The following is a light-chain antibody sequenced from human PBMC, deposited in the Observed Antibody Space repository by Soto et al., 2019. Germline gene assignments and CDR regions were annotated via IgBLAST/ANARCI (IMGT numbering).Light chain of an antibody. V-gene: IGKV1-39*01. CDR2: AAS. CDR3: QQSYSTPPVT. CDR1: QSSSSY. Sequence: DIQMTQCPSSLSASVGDRVTITCRASQSSSSYLNWYQQKPGKAPKLLIYAASSLQSGVPSRFSGSGSGTDFTLTISSLQPEDFATYYCQQSYSTPPVTFGQGTKVDI. J-gene: IGKJ1*01.